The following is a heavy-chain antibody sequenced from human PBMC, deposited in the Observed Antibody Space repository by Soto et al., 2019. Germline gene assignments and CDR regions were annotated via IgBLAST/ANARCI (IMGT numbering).Heavy chain of an antibody. CDR3: ARDGQRSGLRCYSPVFDI. CDR1: VSSISSSDYS. Sequence: TLSLTCSVAVSSISSSDYSGSWIRKTPGKGLEWIGYIHYSGSTSYNPSLKSRLTLSVDTSKNQFSLKLNSVTAADTAVYYCARDGQRSGLRCYSPVFDIRGQRRMVIVSS. CDR2: IHYSGST. V-gene: IGHV4-30-4*01. D-gene: IGHD2-15*01. J-gene: IGHJ3*02.